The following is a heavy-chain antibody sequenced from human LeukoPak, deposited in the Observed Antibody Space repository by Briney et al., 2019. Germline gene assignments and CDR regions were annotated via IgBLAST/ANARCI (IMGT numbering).Heavy chain of an antibody. CDR3: AKGLSIASSFFDY. J-gene: IGHJ4*02. Sequence: GGSLRLSCAASGFTFSSNAMSCVRQAPGKGLEWVSYITGSGGSTLYADSVKGRFTVSRDNSKNTLYLQMNSLRAEDTAVYFCAKGLSIASSFFDYWGQGTLVTVSS. CDR1: GFTFSSNA. CDR2: ITGSGGST. V-gene: IGHV3-23*01. D-gene: IGHD3-3*02.